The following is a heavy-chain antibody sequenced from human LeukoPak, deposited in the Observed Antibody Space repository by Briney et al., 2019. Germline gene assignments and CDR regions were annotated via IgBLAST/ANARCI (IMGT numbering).Heavy chain of an antibody. V-gene: IGHV4-39*01. CDR3: ARVRDGYNSIYYYYMDV. D-gene: IGHD5-24*01. Sequence: SETLSLTCTVSGGSISSSSYYWGWIRQPPGKGLEWIGSIYYSGSTYYNPSLKSRVTISVDTSKNQFSLKLSSVTAADTAVYYCARVRDGYNSIYYYYMDVWGKGTTVTISS. CDR1: GGSISSSSYY. J-gene: IGHJ6*03. CDR2: IYYSGST.